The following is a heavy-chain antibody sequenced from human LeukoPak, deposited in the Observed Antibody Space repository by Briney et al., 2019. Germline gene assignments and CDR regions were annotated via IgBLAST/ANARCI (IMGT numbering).Heavy chain of an antibody. D-gene: IGHD3-22*01. V-gene: IGHV5-51*01. Sequence: GESLKISCKVSGYSFTNYWIVWVRQMPGKGLEWMGIIYPGDSDIRYSPSFQGQVTFSADKSITTAYLQWSSLKASDTAMYYCARRNYYDSRGYYCDYWGQGTLVTVSS. CDR3: ARRNYYDSRGYYCDY. J-gene: IGHJ4*02. CDR2: IYPGDSDI. CDR1: GYSFTNYW.